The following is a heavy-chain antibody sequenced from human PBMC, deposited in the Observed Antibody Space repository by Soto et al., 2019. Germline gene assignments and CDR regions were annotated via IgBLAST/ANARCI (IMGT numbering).Heavy chain of an antibody. V-gene: IGHV3-43*01. CDR2: ISWDGGST. CDR3: AKAVYGSGSYYFDY. CDR1: GFTFDDYT. J-gene: IGHJ4*02. D-gene: IGHD3-10*01. Sequence: GGSLRLSCAASGFTFDDYTMHWVRQAPGKGLEWVSLISWDGGSTYYADSVKGRFTISRDNSKNSLYLQMNSLRTEDTALYYCAKAVYGSGSYYFDYWGQGTLVTVSS.